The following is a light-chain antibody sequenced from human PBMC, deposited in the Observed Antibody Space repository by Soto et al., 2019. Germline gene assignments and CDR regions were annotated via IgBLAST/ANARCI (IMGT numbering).Light chain of an antibody. CDR3: QQVNSFPFT. J-gene: IGKJ3*01. V-gene: IGKV1-12*01. CDR1: EAIASW. Sequence: DIQMTQSPSSVSASVGDRVTITCRASEAIASWVAWYQQKPGKAPKVLLYKSYILQSGVPSRFSGSGSGTDFTLTISTLQHEDFATYFCQQVNSFPFTFGPGTKVDIK. CDR2: KSY.